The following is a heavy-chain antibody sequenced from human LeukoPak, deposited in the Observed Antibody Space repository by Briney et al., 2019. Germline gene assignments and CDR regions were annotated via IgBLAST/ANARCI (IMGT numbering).Heavy chain of an antibody. J-gene: IGHJ6*02. V-gene: IGHV3-21*01. CDR1: GFTFSSYS. Sequence: GGSLRLSCAASGFTFSSYSMNWVRQAPGKGLEWVSSISSSSSYIYYADSVKGRFTISRDNAKNSLYLQMNSLRAEDTAVHYCARDRGITGTTQYYYGMDVWGQGTTVTVSS. CDR2: ISSSSSYI. CDR3: ARDRGITGTTQYYYGMDV. D-gene: IGHD1-7*01.